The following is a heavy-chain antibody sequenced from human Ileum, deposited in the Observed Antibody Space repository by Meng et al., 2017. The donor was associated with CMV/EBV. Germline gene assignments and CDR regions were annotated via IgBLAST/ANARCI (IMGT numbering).Heavy chain of an antibody. CDR1: GFTFSNYG. CDR3: AKGGSGSYPTYGMDV. CDR2: IRFDGSYK. J-gene: IGHJ6*02. Sequence: GESLKISCEASGFTFSNYGMHWVRQAPGKGLEWVAFIRFDGSYKYYADSVKGRFTISRDNSKNTLYLQMNSLRAEDTAVYYCAKGGSGSYPTYGMDVWGQGTTVTVSS. V-gene: IGHV3-30*02. D-gene: IGHD1-26*01.